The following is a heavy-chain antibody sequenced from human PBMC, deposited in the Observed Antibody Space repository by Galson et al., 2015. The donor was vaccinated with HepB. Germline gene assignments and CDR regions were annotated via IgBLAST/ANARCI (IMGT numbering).Heavy chain of an antibody. CDR1: GFTFSSYG. J-gene: IGHJ4*02. Sequence: SLSLSCAASGFTFSSYGMHWVRQAPGKGLEWVTFIRYDGSDKYYADSVKGRFTISRDNSENTLYLQMNSLRAEDTAVYFCAKDHVASGAYFDTWGQGALVTVSS. CDR3: AKDHVASGAYFDT. CDR2: IRYDGSDK. V-gene: IGHV3-30*02. D-gene: IGHD3-10*01.